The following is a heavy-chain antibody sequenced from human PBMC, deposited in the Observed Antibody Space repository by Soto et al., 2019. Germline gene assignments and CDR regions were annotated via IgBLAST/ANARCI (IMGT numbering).Heavy chain of an antibody. J-gene: IGHJ3*02. CDR3: ARDLWGNWKQIYPFAI. Sequence: ASVKVSCKASGYTFTSYNFNWVRQATGQGLEWMGWINPNTDVTNYAQRFQGRVTMTRDTSLTTAYMELSRLRSDDTAVYYCARDLWGNWKQIYPFAIWGRGTTVTVSS. D-gene: IGHD1-20*01. V-gene: IGHV1-2*02. CDR1: GYTFTSYN. CDR2: INPNTDVT.